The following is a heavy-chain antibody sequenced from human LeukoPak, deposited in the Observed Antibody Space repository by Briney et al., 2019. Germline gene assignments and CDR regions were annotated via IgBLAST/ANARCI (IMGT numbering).Heavy chain of an antibody. V-gene: IGHV3-30*04. Sequence: PGGSLRLSCAASGFTFSSYAMHWVRQAPGKGLEWVAVISYDGSNKYYADSVKGRFTISRDNSKNTLYLQMNSLRAEDTAVYYCARDLTTVTENFDYWGQGTLVTVSS. CDR1: GFTFSSYA. D-gene: IGHD4-17*01. J-gene: IGHJ4*02. CDR3: ARDLTTVTENFDY. CDR2: ISYDGSNK.